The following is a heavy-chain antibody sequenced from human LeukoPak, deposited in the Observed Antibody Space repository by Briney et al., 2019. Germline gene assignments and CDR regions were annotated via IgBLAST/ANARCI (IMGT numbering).Heavy chain of an antibody. V-gene: IGHV4-39*01. D-gene: IGHD6-13*01. J-gene: IGHJ4*02. Sequence: PSETLSLTCTVSGGSISSSSYYWGWIRQPPGKGLEWIGSIYYSGSTYYNPSLKSRVTISVDTSKNPFSLKLSSVTAADTAVYYCASKGATYSSSWYYFDYWGQGTLVTVSS. CDR2: IYYSGST. CDR3: ASKGATYSSSWYYFDY. CDR1: GGSISSSSYY.